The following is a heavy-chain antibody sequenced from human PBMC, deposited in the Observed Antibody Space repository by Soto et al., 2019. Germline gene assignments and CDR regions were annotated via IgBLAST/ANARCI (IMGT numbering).Heavy chain of an antibody. CDR3: GRGIAMIVVVESAAPDKYYHDS. J-gene: IGHJ4*02. V-gene: IGHV4-34*01. D-gene: IGHD3-22*01. CDR2: INHTGST. Sequence: PSGTLSLTCAVYGGSFNGYHWSWIRQPPGKGLEWSWEINHTGSTDYNPALKSRATISVDTSKNQFSLKLSSVTAADTAVYYCGRGIAMIVVVESAAPDKYYHDSWGQGTLVTVSS. CDR1: GGSFNGYH.